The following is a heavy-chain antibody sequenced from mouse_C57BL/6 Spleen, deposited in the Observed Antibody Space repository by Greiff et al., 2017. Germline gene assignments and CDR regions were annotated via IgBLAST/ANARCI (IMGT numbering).Heavy chain of an antibody. D-gene: IGHD1-1*01. CDR1: GFTFSDYY. J-gene: IGHJ4*01. Sequence: EVKLVESGGGLVQPGGSLKLSCAASGFTFSDYYMYWVRQTPEKRLEWVAYISNGGGSTYYPDTVKGRFTISRDNAKNTLYLQMSRLKSEDTAMYYCARHITTVVADAMDYWGQGTSVTVSS. V-gene: IGHV5-12*01. CDR2: ISNGGGST. CDR3: ARHITTVVADAMDY.